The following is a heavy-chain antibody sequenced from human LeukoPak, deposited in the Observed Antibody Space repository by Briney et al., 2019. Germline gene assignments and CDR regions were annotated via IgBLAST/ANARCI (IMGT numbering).Heavy chain of an antibody. D-gene: IGHD5-12*01. V-gene: IGHV1-2*02. J-gene: IGHJ5*02. CDR2: INPNSGDT. Sequence: GASVKVSCKASGYIFTGYYMHWVRQAPGQGLEWMGWINPNSGDTNYAQKFQGRVTMTRDTSISTAYMELSRLRSEDTAVYYCARAIVATTFGDALGNWFDPWGQGTLVTVSS. CDR3: ARAIVATTFGDALGNWFDP. CDR1: GYIFTGYY.